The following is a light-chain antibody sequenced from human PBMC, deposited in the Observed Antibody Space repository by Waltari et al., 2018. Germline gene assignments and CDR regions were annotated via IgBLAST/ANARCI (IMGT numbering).Light chain of an antibody. CDR3: QQYGSSPLT. J-gene: IGKJ4*01. V-gene: IGKV3-20*01. Sequence: VLTQSPGTLSLSTGDRATLPCRASQSVRSSYLAWYQQKPGQAPRLLIYGASSRATGIPDRFSGSGSGTDFTLTISRLEPEDFAVYYCQQYGSSPLTFGGGTKVEIK. CDR2: GAS. CDR1: QSVRSSY.